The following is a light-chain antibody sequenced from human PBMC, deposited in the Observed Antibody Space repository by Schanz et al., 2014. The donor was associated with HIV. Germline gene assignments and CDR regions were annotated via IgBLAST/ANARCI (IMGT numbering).Light chain of an antibody. V-gene: IGKV3-20*01. CDR2: ATS. CDR3: QSFGGSWGT. J-gene: IGKJ4*01. Sequence: EIVLTQSPGSLSLSPGGRATLSCRASQSVSSSYLAWYQQKRDQPPRLVIYATSTRAAGIPDRFSGTGSGTDFTLTISRLEPDDFAMYYCQSFGGSWGTFGGGTKVEIK. CDR1: QSVSSSY.